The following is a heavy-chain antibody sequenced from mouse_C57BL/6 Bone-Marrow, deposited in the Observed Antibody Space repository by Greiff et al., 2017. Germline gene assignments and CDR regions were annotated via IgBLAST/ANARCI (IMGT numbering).Heavy chain of an antibody. CDR2: FHPYNDDT. CDR1: GYTFTTYP. CDR3: ARGGNYGGYYFDY. D-gene: IGHD2-1*01. Sequence: QVQLQQSGAELVKPGASVKMSCKASGYTFTTYPLEWMKQNHGKSLAWIGNFHPYNDDTKHNEKFKGKATLTVEKSSSTVYLELSRLTSDDSSVYYCARGGNYGGYYFDYWGQGTTLTVSS. J-gene: IGHJ2*01. V-gene: IGHV1-47*01.